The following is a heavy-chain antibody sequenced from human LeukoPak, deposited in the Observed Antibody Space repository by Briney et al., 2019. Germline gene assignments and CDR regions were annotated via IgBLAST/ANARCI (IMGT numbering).Heavy chain of an antibody. D-gene: IGHD5-12*01. J-gene: IGHJ4*02. Sequence: PSETLSLTCGVSGGSISSGGYSWSWIRQPPGKGLEWIGFLFRNGSTYYNPSLKSRVTISVDTSKNQFSLKLNSVTAADTAVYSCAREQWLLHYFDYWGQGTLVTVSS. CDR1: GGSISSGGYS. CDR2: LFRNGST. CDR3: AREQWLLHYFDY. V-gene: IGHV4-30-2*01.